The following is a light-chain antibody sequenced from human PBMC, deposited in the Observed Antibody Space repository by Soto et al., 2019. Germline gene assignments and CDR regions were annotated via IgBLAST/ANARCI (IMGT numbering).Light chain of an antibody. V-gene: IGLV2-14*01. Sequence: QSALTQPASVSGSPGQSITISCSGTSSDVGGYKYVSWYQHYPGKAPKLMIYEVSNRPSGVSNRFSASKSGNTASLTISGLQAEDEADYYCASYTSSSTWVFGGGTKLTVL. CDR3: ASYTSSSTWV. J-gene: IGLJ3*02. CDR1: SSDVGGYKY. CDR2: EVS.